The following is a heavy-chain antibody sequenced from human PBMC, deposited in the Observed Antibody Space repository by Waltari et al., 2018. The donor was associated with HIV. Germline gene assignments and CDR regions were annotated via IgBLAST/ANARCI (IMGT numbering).Heavy chain of an antibody. J-gene: IGHJ4*02. CDR3: ARHRFMRGNSGWYFLY. D-gene: IGHD6-19*01. CDR2: INHSGPT. Sequence: QVQLQQWGAGLLKPSETLSLTGAVYGGAFSNYYWTWIRQTPGKGLEWIGEINHSGPTDYNPSLKSRLTMSIDTPKSQFCLKLSSVTAADTGIYYCARHRFMRGNSGWYFLYWGQGTQVTVSS. CDR1: GGAFSNYY. V-gene: IGHV4-34*02.